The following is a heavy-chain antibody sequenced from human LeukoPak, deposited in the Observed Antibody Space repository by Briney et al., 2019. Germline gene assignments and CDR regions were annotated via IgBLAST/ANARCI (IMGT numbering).Heavy chain of an antibody. CDR3: AKGRFYDFWSGYSLLDF. CDR2: ISGSGGST. Sequence: GGSLRLSCAASGFTFTSYAMSWVRQAPGKGLEWVSAISGSGGSTYSSDSVKGRFTISRDNSKSTLYLQMNSLRDEATAVYYCAKGRFYDFWSGYSLLDFWGRGTLVTVSS. J-gene: IGHJ4*02. V-gene: IGHV3-23*01. D-gene: IGHD3-3*01. CDR1: GFTFTSYA.